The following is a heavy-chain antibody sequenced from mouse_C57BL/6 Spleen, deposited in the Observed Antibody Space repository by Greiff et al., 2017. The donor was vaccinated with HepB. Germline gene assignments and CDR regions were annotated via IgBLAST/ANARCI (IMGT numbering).Heavy chain of an antibody. Sequence: VQLQQSGPELVKPGASVKISCKASGYSFTDYNMNWVKQSNGKSLEWIGVINPNYGTTSYNQKFKGKATLTVDQSSSTAYMHLNSLTSEDSAVYYWATGYDRDIYYALDYWGQGTSVTVSS. D-gene: IGHD2-2*01. J-gene: IGHJ4*01. V-gene: IGHV1-39*01. CDR3: ATGYDRDIYYALDY. CDR2: INPNYGTT. CDR1: GYSFTDYN.